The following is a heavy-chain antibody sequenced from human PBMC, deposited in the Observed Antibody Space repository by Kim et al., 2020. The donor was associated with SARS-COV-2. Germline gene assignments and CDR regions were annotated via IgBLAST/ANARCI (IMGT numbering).Heavy chain of an antibody. D-gene: IGHD5-18*01. Sequence: GSTYYNPSLKRRVTISVDTSKNQFSLKLSSVTAADTAGYYCARVLDAAVDYWGQGTLVTVSS. CDR3: ARVLDAAVDY. J-gene: IGHJ4*02. V-gene: IGHV4-31*02. CDR2: GST.